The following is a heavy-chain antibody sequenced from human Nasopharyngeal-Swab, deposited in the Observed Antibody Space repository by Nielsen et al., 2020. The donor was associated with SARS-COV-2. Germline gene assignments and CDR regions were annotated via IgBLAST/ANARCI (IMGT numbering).Heavy chain of an antibody. CDR1: DYTFPNYG. J-gene: IGHJ4*02. D-gene: IGHD6-19*01. V-gene: IGHV1-18*01. CDR3: ARKRGEQWLSQFDY. Sequence: ASVKVSCKASDYTFPNYGIFWVRQAPGQGLEWMGWSSAYNSNTNYAQKFQGRVTMTTDTSTNTAYMELRSLRSDDTAVYYCARKRGEQWLSQFDYWGQGTLVTVSS. CDR2: SSAYNSNT.